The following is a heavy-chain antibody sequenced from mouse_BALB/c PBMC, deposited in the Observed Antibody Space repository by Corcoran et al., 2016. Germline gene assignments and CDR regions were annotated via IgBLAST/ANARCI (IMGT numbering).Heavy chain of an antibody. V-gene: IGHV14-1*02. CDR2: IDPENGNT. J-gene: IGHJ3*01. Sequence: EVQLQQSGAELVRPGALVKLSCKASGFNIKDYYMHWVKQRPEQGLEVIGWIDPENGNTIYDPTFQGKASITADTSSNTAYLQLSSLTSEDTAVYYCASIYYDYAWFAYWGQGTLVTVSA. CDR3: ASIYYDYAWFAY. D-gene: IGHD2-4*01. CDR1: GFNIKDYY.